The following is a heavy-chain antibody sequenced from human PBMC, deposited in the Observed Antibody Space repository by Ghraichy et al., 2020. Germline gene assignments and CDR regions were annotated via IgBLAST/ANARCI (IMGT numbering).Heavy chain of an antibody. CDR3: ARGARPSPRCYYSHFDY. V-gene: IGHV4-61*01. CDR2: VYYGGST. D-gene: IGHD3-10*01. CDR1: GGSLSSGNDY. J-gene: IGHJ4*02. Sequence: SQTLSLTCTVSGGSLSSGNDYWSWIRQSPDQGLYWIGYVYYGGSTNYNPSLKSLLTISADTSKNQFSLKLESVTAADTAVYFCARGARPSPRCYYSHFDYWGQGTLVTVSS.